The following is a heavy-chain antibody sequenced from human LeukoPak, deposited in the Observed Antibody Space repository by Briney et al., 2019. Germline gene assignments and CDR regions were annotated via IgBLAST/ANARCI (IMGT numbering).Heavy chain of an antibody. D-gene: IGHD2-21*01. CDR2: IIPIFGTA. CDR3: ARDPCGGDCYHDAFDI. Sequence: ASVKVSCKASGGTFSSYAISWVRQAPGQGLEWMGGIIPIFGTANYAQKFQGRVTITADESTSTAYMELSSLRSEDTAVYYCARDPCGGDCYHDAFDIWGQGTMATVSS. J-gene: IGHJ3*02. V-gene: IGHV1-69*01. CDR1: GGTFSSYA.